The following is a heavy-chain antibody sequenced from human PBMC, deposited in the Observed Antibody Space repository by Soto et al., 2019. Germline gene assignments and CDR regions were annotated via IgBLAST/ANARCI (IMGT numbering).Heavy chain of an antibody. Sequence: NPSETLSLTCTVSGGSISSGGYYWSWIRQHPGKGLEWIGYIYYSGSTYYNPSLKSRVTISVDTSKNQFSLKLSSVTAADTAVYYCARGIRSYGDYAPGYYYGMDVWGQGTTVTVSS. CDR2: IYYSGST. CDR3: ARGIRSYGDYAPGYYYGMDV. J-gene: IGHJ6*02. V-gene: IGHV4-31*03. D-gene: IGHD4-17*01. CDR1: GGSISSGGYY.